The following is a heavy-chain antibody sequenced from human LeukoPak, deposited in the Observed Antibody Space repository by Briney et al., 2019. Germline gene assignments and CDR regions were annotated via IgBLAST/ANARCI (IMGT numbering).Heavy chain of an antibody. V-gene: IGHV4-61*02. J-gene: IGHJ6*03. CDR3: ASIPLSQYYYMDI. CDR1: GGSISSGSYY. CDR2: IYTSGST. Sequence: PSQTLSLTCTVSGGSISSGSYYWSWIRQPAGKGLEWIGRIYTSGSTNYNPSLKSRVTISVDTSKNQFSLKLSSVTAADTAVYYCASIPLSQYYYMDIWGKGTTVTVSS.